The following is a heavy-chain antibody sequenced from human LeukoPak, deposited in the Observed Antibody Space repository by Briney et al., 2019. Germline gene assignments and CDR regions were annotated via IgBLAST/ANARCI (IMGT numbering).Heavy chain of an antibody. V-gene: IGHV3-23*01. Sequence: GGSLRLSCAASGFTFGSYAMSWVRQAPGKGLEWVSTITGSGSSTYYADSVKGRFTISRDKSMNTLFLQMSSLRAEDTAVYYCVKVSGMYSSSWPTDIWGQGTLVTVSS. CDR1: GFTFGSYA. CDR2: ITGSGSST. CDR3: VKVSGMYSSSWPTDI. J-gene: IGHJ4*02. D-gene: IGHD6-13*01.